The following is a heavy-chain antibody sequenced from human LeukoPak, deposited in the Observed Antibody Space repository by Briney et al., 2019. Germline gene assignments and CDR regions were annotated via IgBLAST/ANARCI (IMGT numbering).Heavy chain of an antibody. V-gene: IGHV3-33*08. CDR3: ARDSADGGYGY. CDR1: GLTFSNAW. Sequence: GGSLRLSCAVSGLTFSNAWMSWVRQAPGKGLEWVAVIWYDGSNKYYADSVKGQFTISRDNSKNTLYLQMNSLRAEDTAVYYCARDSADGGYGYWGQGTLVTVSS. D-gene: IGHD5-12*01. CDR2: IWYDGSNK. J-gene: IGHJ4*02.